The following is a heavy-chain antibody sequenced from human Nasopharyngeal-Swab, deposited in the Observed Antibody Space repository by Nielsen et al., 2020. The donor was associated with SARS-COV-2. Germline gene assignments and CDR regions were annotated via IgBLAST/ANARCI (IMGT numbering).Heavy chain of an antibody. CDR2: IYHSGST. Sequence: WIRQPPGKGLEWIRSIYHSGSTYYNPSLKSRVTISVDTSKNQFSLKLSSVTAADTAVYYCARDGYGDYGLDYWGQGTLVTVSS. CDR3: ARDGYGDYGLDY. V-gene: IGHV4-38-2*02. J-gene: IGHJ4*02. D-gene: IGHD4-17*01.